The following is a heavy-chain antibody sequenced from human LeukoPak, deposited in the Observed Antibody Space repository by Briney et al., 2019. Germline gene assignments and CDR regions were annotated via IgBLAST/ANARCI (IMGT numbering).Heavy chain of an antibody. V-gene: IGHV5-51*01. CDR2: IYPGDSDT. CDR1: GSSFTKYW. J-gene: IGHJ4*02. D-gene: IGHD1-26*01. Sequence: GASLQISSYGSGSSFTKYWVGRVRPQPRKRREWRGVIYPGDSDTRYSPSFQGRVTMSADKSISTAYLQLNNLKASDTAMYYCARPRQSGSYAGFDHWGQGTLVTVSA. CDR3: ARPRQSGSYAGFDH.